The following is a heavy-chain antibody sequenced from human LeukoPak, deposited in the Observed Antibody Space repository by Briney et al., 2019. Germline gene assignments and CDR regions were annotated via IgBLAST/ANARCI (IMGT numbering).Heavy chain of an antibody. CDR1: GDSVSSTSAG. D-gene: IGHD4-23*01. Sequence: SQTLSLTCGISGDSVSSTSAGWDWIRQSPSRGLEWLGRTYYRSKWFNDYAVSVKGRITINPDTSKNQLSLQLNSLTPEDTAVYYCVRSTGGKVDHWGQGTLVTVAS. V-gene: IGHV6-1*01. CDR2: TYYRSKWFN. CDR3: VRSTGGKVDH. J-gene: IGHJ4*02.